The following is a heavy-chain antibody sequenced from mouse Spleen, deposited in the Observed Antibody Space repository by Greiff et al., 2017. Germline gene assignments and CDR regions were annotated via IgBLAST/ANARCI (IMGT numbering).Heavy chain of an antibody. CDR1: GYTFTDYN. CDR2: INPNNGGT. J-gene: IGHJ3*01. Sequence: VQLKQSGPELVKPGASVKIPCKASGYTFTDYNMDWVKQSHGKSLEWIGDINPNNGGTIYNQKFKGKATLTVDKSSSTAYMELRSLTSEDTAVYYCARGYGNLAWFAYWGQGTLVTVSA. CDR3: ARGYGNLAWFAY. V-gene: IGHV1-18*01. D-gene: IGHD2-1*01.